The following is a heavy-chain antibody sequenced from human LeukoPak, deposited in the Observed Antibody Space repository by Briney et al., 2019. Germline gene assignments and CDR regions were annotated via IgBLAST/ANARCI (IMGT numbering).Heavy chain of an antibody. V-gene: IGHV4-59*01. D-gene: IGHD3-9*01. CDR2: IYYSGST. CDR3: AREAEGRYFDWLPARPYYYYHYMDV. CDR1: GGSISSYY. Sequence: SETLSLTCTVSGGSISSYYWSWIRQPPGKGLEWIGYIYYSGSTNYNPSLKSRVTISVDTSKNQFSLKLSSVTAADTAVYYCAREAEGRYFDWLPARPYYYYHYMDVWGKGTTVTVSS. J-gene: IGHJ6*03.